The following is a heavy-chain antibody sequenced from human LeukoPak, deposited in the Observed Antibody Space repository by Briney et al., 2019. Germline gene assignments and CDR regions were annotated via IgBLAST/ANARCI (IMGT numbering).Heavy chain of an antibody. Sequence: SGSGPALVKPTQTLTLTCTFSGFSLSTSGMCVSWIRQPPGKALEWLARIDWDDDRHYNTSLKTRLTISKDTSKNQVVLTMTNMAPVDTATYYCARIVVSAAKGNYSDYWGQGTLVTVSS. J-gene: IGHJ4*02. V-gene: IGHV2-70*11. CDR2: IDWDDDR. CDR3: ARIVVSAAKGNYSDY. D-gene: IGHD2-2*01. CDR1: GFSLSTSGMC.